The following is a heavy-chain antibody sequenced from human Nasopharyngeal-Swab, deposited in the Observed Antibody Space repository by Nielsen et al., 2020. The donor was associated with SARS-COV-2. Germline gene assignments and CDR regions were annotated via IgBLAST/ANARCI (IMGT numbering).Heavy chain of an antibody. V-gene: IGHV3-49*04. Sequence: GGSLRLSCTASGFTFGDYAMSWVRKAPGKGLEWVGFIRSKAYGGTTEYAASVKGRFTISRDDSKSIAYLQMNSLKTEDTAVYYCTRGRSYYDSSGYLDYWGQGTLVTVSS. CDR3: TRGRSYYDSSGYLDY. D-gene: IGHD3-22*01. CDR2: IRSKAYGGTT. J-gene: IGHJ4*02. CDR1: GFTFGDYA.